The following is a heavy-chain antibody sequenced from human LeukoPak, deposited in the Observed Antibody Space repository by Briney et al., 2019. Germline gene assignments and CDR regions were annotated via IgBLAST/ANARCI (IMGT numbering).Heavy chain of an antibody. V-gene: IGHV1-3*01. CDR2: INAGNGNT. D-gene: IGHD4-17*01. CDR3: ARLSVTTRFDY. J-gene: IGHJ4*02. Sequence: ASVKVSCKASGYTFTSYAMHWVRQAPGQRLEWMGWINAGNGNTKYSQKFQGRVTITRDTSASTAYMELSSLRSGDTAVYYCARLSVTTRFDYWGQGTLVTVSS. CDR1: GYTFTSYA.